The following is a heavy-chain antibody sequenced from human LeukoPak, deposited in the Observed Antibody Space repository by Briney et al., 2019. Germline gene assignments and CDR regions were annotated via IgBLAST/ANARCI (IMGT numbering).Heavy chain of an antibody. CDR2: IWYDGSNK. V-gene: IGHV3-30*19. CDR1: GFTFSSYG. D-gene: IGHD2-2*01. CDR3: ARDRYCSSTSCYRRGPIALGY. Sequence: GRSLRLSCAASGFTFSSYGMHWVRQAPGKGLEWVAVIWYDGSNKYYADSVKGRFTISRDNSKNTLYLQMNSLRAEDTAVYYCARDRYCSSTSCYRRGPIALGYWGQGTLVTVSS. J-gene: IGHJ4*02.